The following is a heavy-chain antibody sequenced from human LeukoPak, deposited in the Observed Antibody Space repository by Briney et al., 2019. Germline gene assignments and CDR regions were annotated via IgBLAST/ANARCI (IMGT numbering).Heavy chain of an antibody. CDR3: GRGFVLVPAAIPDY. V-gene: IGHV3-74*01. CDR2: INTDGSST. D-gene: IGHD2-2*01. CDR1: GFTFSSYW. Sequence: GGSLRLSCAASGFTFSSYWMHWVRQAPGKGLVWVSRINTDGSSTTYADSVKGRFTISRDNAKNTLYLQMNSLRAEDTAVYYCGRGFVLVPAAIPDYWGPGTLVTVSP. J-gene: IGHJ4*02.